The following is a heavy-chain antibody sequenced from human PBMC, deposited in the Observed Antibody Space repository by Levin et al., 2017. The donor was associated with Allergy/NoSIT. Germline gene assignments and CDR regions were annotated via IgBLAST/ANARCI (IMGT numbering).Heavy chain of an antibody. Sequence: GSLRLSCAVYGGSFSGYYWSWIRQPPGKGLEWIGEINHSGSTNYNPSLKSRVTISVDTSKNQFSLKLSSVTAADTAVYYCARRITMVRGVINYFDYWGQGTLVTVSS. D-gene: IGHD3-10*01. CDR3: ARRITMVRGVINYFDY. CDR1: GGSFSGYY. V-gene: IGHV4-34*01. J-gene: IGHJ4*02. CDR2: INHSGST.